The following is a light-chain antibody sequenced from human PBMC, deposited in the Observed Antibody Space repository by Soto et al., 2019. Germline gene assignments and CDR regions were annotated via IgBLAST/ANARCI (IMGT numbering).Light chain of an antibody. CDR3: SSFTSSSTRV. CDR1: SSDVGGYKY. CDR2: EVS. V-gene: IGLV2-14*01. Sequence: QSALTQPASVSGSPGQSITFSCTGTSSDVGGYKYVSWYQQHPDKAPKLIIYEVSNRPSGVSDRFSGSKSGNTASLTISGLQPEDEADYYCSSFTSSSTRVFGGGTNLTVL. J-gene: IGLJ3*02.